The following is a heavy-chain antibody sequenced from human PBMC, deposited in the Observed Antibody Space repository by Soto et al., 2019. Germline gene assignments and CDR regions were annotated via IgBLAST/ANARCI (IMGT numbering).Heavy chain of an antibody. V-gene: IGHV4-30-4*01. CDR1: GGSISSGDYY. Sequence: QVQLQESGPGLVKPSQTLSLTCTVSGGSISSGDYYWSWIRQPPGKGLEWIGYIYYSGSTYYNPSLKSRVTISVDPSKNQFSLKLSSVTAADTAVYYCARYLTAMAKVFDYWGQGTLVTVSS. CDR2: IYYSGST. D-gene: IGHD5-18*01. J-gene: IGHJ4*02. CDR3: ARYLTAMAKVFDY.